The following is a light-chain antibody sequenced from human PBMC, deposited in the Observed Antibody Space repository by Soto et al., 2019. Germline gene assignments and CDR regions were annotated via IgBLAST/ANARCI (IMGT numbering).Light chain of an antibody. V-gene: IGKV3-20*01. CDR2: GAS. J-gene: IGKJ1*01. Sequence: EIVLTQSPGSLSLSPGERATLSCRASQSISNSYLAWIQQKPGQAPRLLIYGASSRATGIPDRFSGSGSGTDFTLTISRLEPEDFAVYYCQQYGSLPVTFGQGTKVEIK. CDR1: QSISNSY. CDR3: QQYGSLPVT.